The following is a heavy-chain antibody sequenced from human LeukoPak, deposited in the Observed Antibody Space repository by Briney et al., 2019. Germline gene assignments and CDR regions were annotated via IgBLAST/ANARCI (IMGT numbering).Heavy chain of an antibody. Sequence: SETLSLTCTVSGDSMSDYFWTWIRQPPGKGLEWIGYAADSGSTNYNPSLKSRVTISVDTSKNQFSLKLSSVTAADTAVYYCARDVLGGSGSYYYYYMDVWGKGTTVTISS. CDR3: ARDVLGGSGSYYYYYMDV. J-gene: IGHJ6*03. CDR2: AADSGST. V-gene: IGHV4-59*01. CDR1: GDSMSDYF. D-gene: IGHD3-10*01.